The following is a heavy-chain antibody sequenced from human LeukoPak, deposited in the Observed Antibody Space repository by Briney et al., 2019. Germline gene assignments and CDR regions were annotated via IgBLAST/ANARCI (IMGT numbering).Heavy chain of an antibody. J-gene: IGHJ3*02. V-gene: IGHV1-2*02. Sequence: ASVKVSCKASGYTFTDYFIHWVRQAPGPGLEWMGWMNTNTGGTNYAQKFQGRVSMTRDTSINTAYMELSRLSSDDTAVYYCAKEGVTTSDAFDIWGQGTMVTVPS. CDR3: AKEGVTTSDAFDI. CDR1: GYTFTDYF. D-gene: IGHD2-21*02. CDR2: MNTNTGGT.